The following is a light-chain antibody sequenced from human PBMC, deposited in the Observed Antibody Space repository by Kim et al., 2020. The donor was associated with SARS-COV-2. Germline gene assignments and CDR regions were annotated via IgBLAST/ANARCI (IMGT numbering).Light chain of an antibody. CDR2: GAS. CDR1: QSVSSN. J-gene: IGKJ1*01. Sequence: SPGERATLSCRASQSVSSNVAWYQQKPGQAPRLLIYGASTRATGIPARFSGSGSGTEFTLTISSLQSEDFAVYYCQQYNNWPPLTFGQGTKVDIK. CDR3: QQYNNWPPLT. V-gene: IGKV3-15*01.